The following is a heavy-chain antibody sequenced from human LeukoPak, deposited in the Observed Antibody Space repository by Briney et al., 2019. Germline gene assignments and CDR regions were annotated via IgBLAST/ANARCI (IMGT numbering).Heavy chain of an antibody. D-gene: IGHD5-12*01. CDR2: IYYSGST. CDR1: GGSISSYY. V-gene: IGHV4-59*01. Sequence: SETLSLTCTVSGGSISSYYWNWIRQPPGKGLEWIGYIYYSGSTNYNSPLKSRVTISVDTSKNQFSLKLSSVTAADTAVYYCARASVATTPYASLDYWGQGTLVTVSS. CDR3: ARASVATTPYASLDY. J-gene: IGHJ4*02.